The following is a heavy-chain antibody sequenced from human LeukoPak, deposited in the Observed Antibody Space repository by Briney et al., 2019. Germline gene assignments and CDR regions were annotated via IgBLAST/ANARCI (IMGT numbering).Heavy chain of an antibody. D-gene: IGHD5-12*01. J-gene: IGHJ4*02. CDR3: ARGFSADF. V-gene: IGHV1-2*02. Sequence: ASVKVSCKASGYSFSDYYIHWVRQVPAQGLEWMGWINPHSGDTNYAQNFQGRVTISRDASVNTAYMELSRLRFDDTAVYYCARGFSADFWGQGTLVTVSS. CDR2: INPHSGDT. CDR1: GYSFSDYY.